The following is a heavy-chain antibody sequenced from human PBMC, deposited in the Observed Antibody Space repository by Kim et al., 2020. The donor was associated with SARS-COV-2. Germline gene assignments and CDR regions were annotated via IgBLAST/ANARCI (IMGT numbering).Heavy chain of an antibody. V-gene: IGHV5-51*01. J-gene: IGHJ4*02. CDR2: IYPCDYYT. CDR1: GYSFTSYW. CDR3: ARRDYGDYYFDY. Sequence: GESLKISCKGSGYSFTSYWIGWVRQMPGKGLEWMGIIYPCDYYTRYSPSFQGQVTIPADKSISTAYLQWSSLKASDTAMYYCARRDYGDYYFDYWGQGTLVTVSS. D-gene: IGHD4-17*01.